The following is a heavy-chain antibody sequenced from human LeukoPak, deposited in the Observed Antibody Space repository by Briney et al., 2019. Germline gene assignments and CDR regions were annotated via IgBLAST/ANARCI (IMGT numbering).Heavy chain of an antibody. CDR2: IYSGGTT. V-gene: IGHV3-53*01. CDR1: GFTVSSNY. D-gene: IGHD4-17*01. CDR3: ARGPVTRFEI. Sequence: GGSLRLSCAASGFTVSSNYMSCVRQAPGKGLEWVSVIYSGGTTYYADSVKGRFTISRDNSNNTLYLQMNSLRAEDTAVYYCARGPVTRFEIWGQGTMVTVSS. J-gene: IGHJ3*02.